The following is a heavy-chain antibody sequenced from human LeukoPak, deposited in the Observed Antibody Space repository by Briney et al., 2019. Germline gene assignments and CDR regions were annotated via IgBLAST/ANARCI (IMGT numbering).Heavy chain of an antibody. CDR2: ISSSSSYI. CDR3: ARDVEMATFYAFDI. V-gene: IGHV3-21*01. D-gene: IGHD5-24*01. J-gene: IGHJ3*02. Sequence: GGSLRLSCAAPGFTFSSYEMNWVRQAPGKGLEWVSSISSSSSYIYYADSVKGRFTISRDNAKNSLYLQMNSLRAEDTAVYYCARDVEMATFYAFDIWGQGTMVTVSS. CDR1: GFTFSSYE.